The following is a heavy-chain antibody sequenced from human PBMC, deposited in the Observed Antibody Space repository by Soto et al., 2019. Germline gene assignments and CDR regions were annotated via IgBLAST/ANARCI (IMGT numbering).Heavy chain of an antibody. CDR1: GYTFTSYD. V-gene: IGHV1-8*01. CDR3: ARGGLRFLSAVDYNGMDV. CDR2: MNPKSGNT. Sequence: QAQLVQSGAEMKKPGASVKVSCKASGYTFTSYDINWVRQATGQGLEWMGWMNPKSGNTGYAPKFQGRVTMTRNTSITTANMELSSLRSEDTAVYYCARGGLRFLSAVDYNGMDVWGQGTTVTVSS. D-gene: IGHD3-3*01. J-gene: IGHJ6*02.